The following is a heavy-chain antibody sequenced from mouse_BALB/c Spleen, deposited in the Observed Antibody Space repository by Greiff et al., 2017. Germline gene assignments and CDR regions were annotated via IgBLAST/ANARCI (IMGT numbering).Heavy chain of an antibody. D-gene: IGHD2-4*01. Sequence: EVQVVESGGGLVKLGGSLKLSCAASGFTFSSYYMSWVRQTPEKRLELVAAINSNGGSTYYPDTVKGRFTISRDNAKNTLYLQMTSLRSEDTAMYYCARSDYYDYAWFAYWGQGTLVTVSA. CDR3: ARSDYYDYAWFAY. CDR1: GFTFSSYY. J-gene: IGHJ3*01. V-gene: IGHV5-6-2*01. CDR2: INSNGGST.